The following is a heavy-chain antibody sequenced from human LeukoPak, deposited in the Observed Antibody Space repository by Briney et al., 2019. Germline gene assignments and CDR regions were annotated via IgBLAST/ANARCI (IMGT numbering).Heavy chain of an antibody. J-gene: IGHJ4*02. CDR1: GFTFSSYS. D-gene: IGHD6-6*01. V-gene: IGHV3-48*04. CDR2: ISSSSSTI. Sequence: GGSLRLSCAASGFTFSSYSMNWVRQAPGKGLEWVSYISSSSSTIYYADSVKGRFTISRDNAKNSLYLQMNSLRAEDTAVYYCARVLIAARRNPDYWGQGTLVTVSS. CDR3: ARVLIAARRNPDY.